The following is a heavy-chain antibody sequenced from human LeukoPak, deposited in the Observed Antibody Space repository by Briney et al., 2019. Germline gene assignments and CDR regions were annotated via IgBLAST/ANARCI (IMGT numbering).Heavy chain of an antibody. V-gene: IGHV1-18*04. Sequence: ASVKVSCKASGYTFTSYGISWVRQAPGQGLEWMGWINAYNGDTHYAQKFQGRVTMTTDRPTSTAYMELRSLRSDDTAAYYCARASGSYYDFWGGYYYFDFWGQGTLVTVSS. CDR1: GYTFTSYG. J-gene: IGHJ4*02. D-gene: IGHD3-3*01. CDR2: INAYNGDT. CDR3: ARASGSYYDFWGGYYYFDF.